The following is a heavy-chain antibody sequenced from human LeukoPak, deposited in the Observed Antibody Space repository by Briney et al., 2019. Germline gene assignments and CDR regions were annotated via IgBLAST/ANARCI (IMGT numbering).Heavy chain of an antibody. CDR3: ARDPPQGLLWFGESENWFDP. CDR2: IIHIFGTA. CDR1: GGTFSSYA. V-gene: IGHV1-69*13. D-gene: IGHD3-10*01. J-gene: IGHJ5*02. Sequence: ASVKVSCKASGGTFSSYAISWVRQAPGQGLEWMGGIIHIFGTANYAQKFQGRVTITADESTSTAYMELSSLRSEDTAVYYCARDPPQGLLWFGESENWFDPWGQGTLVTVSS.